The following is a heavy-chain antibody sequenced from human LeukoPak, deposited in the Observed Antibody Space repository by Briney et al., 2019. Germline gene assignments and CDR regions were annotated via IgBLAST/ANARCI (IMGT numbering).Heavy chain of an antibody. V-gene: IGHV3-23*01. CDR1: GFTFSSYG. CDR2: ISSSAFNT. D-gene: IGHD2-15*01. J-gene: IGHJ4*02. CDR3: ARVDIVVVVAATTFDY. Sequence: GALRLSCVASGFTFSSYGMSWVRQAPGKGLEWASTISSSAFNTYYADSVKGRFTISRDNSKNTLFLQMNSLRAEDTAVYYCARVDIVVVVAATTFDYWGQGTLVTVSS.